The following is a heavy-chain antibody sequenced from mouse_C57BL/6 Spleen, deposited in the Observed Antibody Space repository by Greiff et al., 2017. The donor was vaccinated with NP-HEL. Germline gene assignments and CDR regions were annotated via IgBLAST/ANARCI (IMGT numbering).Heavy chain of an antibody. Sequence: QVQLQQPGAELVRPGSSVKLSCKASGYTFTSYWMHWVKQRPIQGLEWIGNIDPSDSETHYNQKFTDKATLTVDKSSSTAYMTLRRLTSEDSAVYYCASYDGYYVGFAYWGQGTLVTVSA. CDR2: IDPSDSET. V-gene: IGHV1-52*01. D-gene: IGHD2-3*01. CDR3: ASYDGYYVGFAY. CDR1: GYTFTSYW. J-gene: IGHJ3*01.